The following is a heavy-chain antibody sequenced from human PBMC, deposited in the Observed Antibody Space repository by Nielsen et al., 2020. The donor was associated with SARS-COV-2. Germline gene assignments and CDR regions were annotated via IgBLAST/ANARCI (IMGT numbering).Heavy chain of an antibody. CDR2: IIPIFGTA. Sequence: SVKVSCKASGGTFSSYAISWVRQAPGQGLEWMGGIIPIFGTANYAQKFRGRVTITADESTSTAYMELSSLRSEDTAVYYCARDLSFGQLSQSGDDAFDIWGQGTMVTVSS. D-gene: IGHD6-6*01. J-gene: IGHJ3*02. CDR3: ARDLSFGQLSQSGDDAFDI. CDR1: GGTFSSYA. V-gene: IGHV1-69*13.